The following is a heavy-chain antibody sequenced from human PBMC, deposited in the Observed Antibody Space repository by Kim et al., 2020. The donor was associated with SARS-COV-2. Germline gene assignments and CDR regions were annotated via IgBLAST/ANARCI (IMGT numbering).Heavy chain of an antibody. Sequence: RAYYIPPLKRRVTIYVATSKNQFALKLSSVTAADTAVYYCARGGGDYFDYWGQGTLVTVSS. D-gene: IGHD3-16*01. CDR3: ARGGGDYFDY. CDR2: RA. V-gene: IGHV4-30-2*04. J-gene: IGHJ4*02.